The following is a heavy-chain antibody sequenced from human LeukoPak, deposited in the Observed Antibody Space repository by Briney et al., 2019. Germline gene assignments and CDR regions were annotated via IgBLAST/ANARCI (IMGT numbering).Heavy chain of an antibody. CDR2: IYYGGSS. V-gene: IGHV4-31*03. J-gene: IGHJ4*02. CDR3: ASQAATTEEPFDF. D-gene: IGHD6-25*01. Sequence: PSETLSLTCTVSGVSISSGGYYWSWIRQHPGKGLEWIGYIYYGGSSYYNPSLKSRIAISVDTSKNQFSLQLSSVTAADTAVYYRASQAATTEEPFDFWGQGTLVTVSS. CDR1: GVSISSGGYY.